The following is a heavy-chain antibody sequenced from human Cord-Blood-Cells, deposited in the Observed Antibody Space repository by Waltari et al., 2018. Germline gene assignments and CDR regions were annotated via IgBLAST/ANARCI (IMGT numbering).Heavy chain of an antibody. J-gene: IGHJ4*02. CDR1: GVTFSSYA. CDR3: ARDTNYDILTGYYYFDY. D-gene: IGHD3-9*01. Sequence: QVQLVQSGAEVKKPGSSVKASCKASGVTFSSYAISWVRHGHGKGLDWMGGIIPIFGTANYAQKFQGRVTITADKSTSTAYMELSSLRSEDTAVYYCARDTNYDILTGYYYFDYWGQGTLVTVSS. CDR2: IIPIFGTA. V-gene: IGHV1-69*06.